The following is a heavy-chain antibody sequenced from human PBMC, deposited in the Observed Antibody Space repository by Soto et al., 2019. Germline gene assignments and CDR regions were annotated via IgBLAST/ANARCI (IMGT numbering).Heavy chain of an antibody. D-gene: IGHD3-3*01. CDR1: GGTFSSYA. CDR3: ARDEATILCGGAFDI. V-gene: IGHV1-69*06. CDR2: IIPIFGTA. J-gene: IGHJ3*02. Sequence: QVQLVQSGAEVKKPGSSVKVSCKTSGGTFSSYAISWVRQAPGQGLEWMGGIIPIFGTANYAQKFQGRVTITADKSTSTAYMEQSSLRSDDTAVYYCARDEATILCGGAFDIWGQGTMVTVSS.